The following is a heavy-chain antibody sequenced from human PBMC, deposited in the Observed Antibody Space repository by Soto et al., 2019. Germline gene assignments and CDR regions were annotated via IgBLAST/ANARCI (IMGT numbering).Heavy chain of an antibody. D-gene: IGHD1-26*01. CDR1: AVTFTGYG. CDR2: IRFDGSNI. CDR3: ARDGVGSTAYFGYFDY. J-gene: IGHJ4*02. Sequence: GGFLRLSCAASAVTFTGYGMHWVRQAPGKGLEWVAVIRFDGSNIYYADSVKGRFTISRDNARSMLYLQMNSLRAEDTAVYYCARDGVGSTAYFGYFDYWGLGTLVTVSS. V-gene: IGHV3-33*01.